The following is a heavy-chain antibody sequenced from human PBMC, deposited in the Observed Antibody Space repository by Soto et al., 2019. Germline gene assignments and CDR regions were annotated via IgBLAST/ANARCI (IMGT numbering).Heavy chain of an antibody. V-gene: IGHV3-30*04. D-gene: IGHD3-22*01. Sequence: PGGSLRLSCAVSGFSFSTYSMHWVRQAPGKGLEWVAVISYDGSTKYYADSVKGRFTISTDSSKNTLYLQMNSLTPEDTAVYYCARDGYSYDSSGYPDYWGQGTLVTVSS. CDR2: ISYDGSTK. J-gene: IGHJ4*02. CDR1: GFSFSTYS. CDR3: ARDGYSYDSSGYPDY.